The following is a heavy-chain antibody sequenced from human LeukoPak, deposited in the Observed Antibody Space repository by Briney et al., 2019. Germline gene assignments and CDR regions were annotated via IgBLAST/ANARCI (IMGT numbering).Heavy chain of an antibody. CDR3: ARGQENCGGDCGVAY. V-gene: IGHV4-34*01. CDR2: INHSGST. D-gene: IGHD2-21*02. Sequence: SSETLSLTCAVYGGSFSGYYWSWIRQPPGKGLEWIGEINHSGSTNYNPSLKSRVTISVDTSKNQFSLKLSSVTATDTAVYYCARGQENCGGDCGVAYWGQGTLVTVSS. J-gene: IGHJ4*02. CDR1: GGSFSGYY.